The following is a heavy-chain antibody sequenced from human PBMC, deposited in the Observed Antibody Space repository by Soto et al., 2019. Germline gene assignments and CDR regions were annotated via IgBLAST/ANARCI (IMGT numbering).Heavy chain of an antibody. CDR1: GGSISSGDW. Sequence: QVQLQESGPGLVRPSGTLSLTCAVSGGSISSGDWWSWGRQPPGERLEWIGEIFHSGTTNYNPSLKRRVTISVDKSKNRFPLKLSSVTAADTAVYYCARTLYCGGDCFSFDYWGQGTPGHRLL. D-gene: IGHD2-21*02. CDR3: ARTLYCGGDCFSFDY. V-gene: IGHV4-4*02. CDR2: IFHSGTT. J-gene: IGHJ4*02.